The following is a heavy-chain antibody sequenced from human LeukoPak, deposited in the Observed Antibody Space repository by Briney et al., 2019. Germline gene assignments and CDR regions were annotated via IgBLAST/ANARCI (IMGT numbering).Heavy chain of an antibody. Sequence: GGSLRLSCAASGFTFSSYAMSWVRQAPGKGLEWVSAISGSGGSTYYADSVKGRFTISRDNSKNTLYLQMNSLRAEGTAVYYCAKGDSSWYVGYFDYWGQGTLVTVSS. D-gene: IGHD6-13*01. CDR2: ISGSGGST. CDR1: GFTFSSYA. V-gene: IGHV3-23*01. CDR3: AKGDSSWYVGYFDY. J-gene: IGHJ4*02.